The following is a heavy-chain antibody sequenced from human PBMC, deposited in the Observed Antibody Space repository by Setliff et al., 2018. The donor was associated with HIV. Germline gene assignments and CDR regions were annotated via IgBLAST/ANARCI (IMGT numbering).Heavy chain of an antibody. CDR1: GFSLSTSGMR. J-gene: IGHJ4*02. V-gene: IGHV2-70*04. CDR2: IDWDADK. CDR3: AREIAAPQGFDY. Sequence: SGPTLVNPTQTLTLTCTFSGFSLSTSGMRVSWIRQPPGKALEWLARIDWDADKFYTTSLKTRLTISKDTSKNQVVLTMTNMGPVDTATYYCAREIAAPQGFDYWGQGTLVTVSS. D-gene: IGHD6-25*01.